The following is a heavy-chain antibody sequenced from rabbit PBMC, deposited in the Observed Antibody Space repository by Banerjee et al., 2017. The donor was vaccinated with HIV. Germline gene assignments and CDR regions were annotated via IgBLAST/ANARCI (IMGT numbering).Heavy chain of an antibody. CDR3: ARETWGSTGNYGL. CDR1: GFSFSSGYD. V-gene: IGHV1S40*01. J-gene: IGHJ3*01. Sequence: QSLEESGGGLVKPGASLTLTCKASGFSFSSGYDMCWVRQAPGKGLEWIACIGTGVGDTYYANWAKGRFTISKTSSTTVTLQVTSLTAADTATYFCARETWGSTGNYGLWGQGTLVTVS. CDR2: IGTGVGDT. D-gene: IGHD7-1*01.